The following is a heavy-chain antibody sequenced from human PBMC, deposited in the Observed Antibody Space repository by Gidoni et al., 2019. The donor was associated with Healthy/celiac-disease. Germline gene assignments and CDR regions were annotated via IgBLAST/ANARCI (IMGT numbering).Heavy chain of an antibody. D-gene: IGHD2-2*01. CDR1: GGSISSSSYY. J-gene: IGHJ3*02. CDR2: IYSSGST. V-gene: IGHV4-39*01. CDR3: ARHRSGPVPAATMDLDAFDI. Sequence: QLQLQESGPGLVKPSETLSLNCTVPGGSISSSSYYWGWIRQPPGKWLEWIGSIYSSGSTSYNPSLKSRVPISVDTSKNQFSLKLSSVTAADTAVYYCARHRSGPVPAATMDLDAFDIWGQGTMVTVSS.